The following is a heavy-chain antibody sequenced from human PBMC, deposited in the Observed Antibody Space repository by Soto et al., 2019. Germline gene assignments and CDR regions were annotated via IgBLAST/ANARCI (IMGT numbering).Heavy chain of an antibody. CDR3: AREDSENYFSSYAFDI. Sequence: ASVKVSCKASGYTFTGYYMHWVRQAPGQGLEWVGRINPNSGGTNYAQNFQGRVTMTRDTSITTAYMELSRLRSDDTAAYYCAREDSENYFSSYAFDIWGQGTMVTVSS. D-gene: IGHD1-26*01. CDR2: INPNSGGT. CDR1: GYTFTGYY. V-gene: IGHV1-2*06. J-gene: IGHJ3*02.